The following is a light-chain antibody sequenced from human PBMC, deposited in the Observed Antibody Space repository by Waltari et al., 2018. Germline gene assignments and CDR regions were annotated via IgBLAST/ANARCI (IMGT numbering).Light chain of an antibody. J-gene: IGLJ1*01. CDR2: YVS. CDR3: NSYTNSGTYV. Sequence: QSALTQPASVSGSPGQSITIPCTGTRSDVGTHNYVSWYQQRPGKAPDLIIFYVSNRPSGVSIRFSGSKSGNTASLTISGLQAEDEADYYCNSYTNSGTYVFGSGTKVTVL. CDR1: RSDVGTHNY. V-gene: IGLV2-14*03.